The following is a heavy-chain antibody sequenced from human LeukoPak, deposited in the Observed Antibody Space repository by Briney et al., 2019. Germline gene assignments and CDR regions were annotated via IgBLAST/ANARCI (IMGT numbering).Heavy chain of an antibody. Sequence: PSQTLSLTCTVSGGSISSGAYYWRRIRQHPGKGLGCIGYIYDSGSTYYNPSLESRLTISLDTSNNQFSLRLSSVTAADTAVYYCARGHYYDSGEAFFDYWGQGALVTVSS. J-gene: IGHJ4*02. CDR2: IYDSGST. CDR1: GGSISSGAYY. V-gene: IGHV4-31*03. CDR3: ARGHYYDSGEAFFDY. D-gene: IGHD3-10*01.